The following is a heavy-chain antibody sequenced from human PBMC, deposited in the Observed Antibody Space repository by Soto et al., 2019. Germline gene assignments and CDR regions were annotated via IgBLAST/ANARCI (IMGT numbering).Heavy chain of an antibody. CDR3: AGDRHASSWALHN. Sequence: EVQLVESGGGLVQPGGSLRLSCAASGFSVSSNYMTWVRQAPGKGLEWVSVIYSDDRTFYTDSVKGRFTISRDYSKNTVYLQMISLRVEDTAVYYCAGDRHASSWALHNWGQGTLVTVSS. V-gene: IGHV3-66*01. J-gene: IGHJ4*02. CDR2: IYSDDRT. D-gene: IGHD6-6*01. CDR1: GFSVSSNY.